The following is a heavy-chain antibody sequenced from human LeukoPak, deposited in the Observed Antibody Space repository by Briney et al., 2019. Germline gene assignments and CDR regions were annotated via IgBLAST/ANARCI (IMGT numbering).Heavy chain of an antibody. Sequence: ASVTVSCKASGYTFTGYYMHWVRQAPGQGLEWMGWINPNSGGTNYAQKFQGWVTMTRDTSISTAYMELSRLRSDDTAVYYCARGSSSWFGLELLANYYYYGMDVWGQGTTVTVSS. V-gene: IGHV1-2*04. J-gene: IGHJ6*02. CDR3: ARGSSSWFGLELLANYYYYGMDV. CDR2: INPNSGGT. CDR1: GYTFTGYY. D-gene: IGHD6-13*01.